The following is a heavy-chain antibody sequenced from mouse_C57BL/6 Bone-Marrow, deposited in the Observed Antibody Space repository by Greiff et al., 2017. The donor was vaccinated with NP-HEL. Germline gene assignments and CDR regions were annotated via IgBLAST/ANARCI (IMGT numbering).Heavy chain of an antibody. J-gene: IGHJ1*03. V-gene: IGHV5-17*01. CDR3: AKKYFDV. CDR1: GFTFSDYG. Sequence: EVKLMESGGGLVKPGGSLKLSCAASGFTFSDYGMHWVRQAPEKGLEWVAYISSGSSTIYYADTVKGRSTISRDNAKNTLFLQMTSLRAEDTAMYCYAKKYFDVWGTGTTVTVSS. CDR2: ISSGSSTI.